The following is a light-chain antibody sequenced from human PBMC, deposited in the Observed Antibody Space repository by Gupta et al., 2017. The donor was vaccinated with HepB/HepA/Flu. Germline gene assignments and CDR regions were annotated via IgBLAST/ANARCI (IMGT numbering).Light chain of an antibody. CDR1: QSISNY. CDR2: TAS. V-gene: IGKV1-39*01. CDR3: QQSDSNPWT. Sequence: DIQMTQSPSSLSASVGDRVTITCRASQSISNYLNWYQQKPGKAPKVLIYTASSLQSGVPSRFSGSGSGTDFTLTISRLQPEDFATYCCQQSDSNPWTFGEGTKVEIK. J-gene: IGKJ1*01.